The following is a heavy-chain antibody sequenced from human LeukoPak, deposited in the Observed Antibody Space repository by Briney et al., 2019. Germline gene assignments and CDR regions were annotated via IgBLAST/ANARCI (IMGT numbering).Heavy chain of an antibody. CDR1: GFTFSNAW. J-gene: IGHJ4*02. CDR3: AKPVDYGVNAHYFDY. V-gene: IGHV3-23*01. CDR2: ISGSGGST. Sequence: GGSLRLSCAASGFTFSNAWMSWVRQAPGKGLEWVSAISGSGGSTYYADSVKGRFTISRDNSKNTLYLQMNSLRAEDTAVYYCAKPVDYGVNAHYFDYWGQGTLVTVSS. D-gene: IGHD4-23*01.